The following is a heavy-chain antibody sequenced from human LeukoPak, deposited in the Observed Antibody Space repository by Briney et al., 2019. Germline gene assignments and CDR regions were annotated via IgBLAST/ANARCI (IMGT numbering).Heavy chain of an antibody. CDR1: GGSISSSNW. V-gene: IGHV4-4*02. CDR3: ARAGDYYVSGSYLGY. Sequence: PSGTLSLTCAVSGGSISSSNWWSWVRQPPGKGLEWIGEIYHSGSTNYNPSLKSRVTISVDTSKNQFSLTLSPVTAADAAVYYCARAGDYYVSGSYLGYWGQGTLVTVSS. D-gene: IGHD3-10*01. CDR2: IYHSGST. J-gene: IGHJ4*02.